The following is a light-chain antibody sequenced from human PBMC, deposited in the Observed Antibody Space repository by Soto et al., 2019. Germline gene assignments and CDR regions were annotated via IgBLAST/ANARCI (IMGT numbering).Light chain of an antibody. V-gene: IGLV1-40*01. CDR1: SSNIGASSD. CDR2: ANT. Sequence: QSVLTEPASVSWTPGLRVTISCTGSSSNIGASSDVNWYQLLPGTAPKLLIYANTYRPSGVPDRFSGSRSGTSASLTITGLQAEDEAEYYCQTYDRGLGGFYVFGTGTKVTVL. CDR3: QTYDRGLGGFYV. J-gene: IGLJ1*01.